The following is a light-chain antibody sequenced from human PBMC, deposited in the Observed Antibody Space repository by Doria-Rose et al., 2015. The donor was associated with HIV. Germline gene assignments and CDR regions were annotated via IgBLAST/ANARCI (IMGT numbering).Light chain of an antibody. CDR3: QSYDSGLGAVV. CDR1: SSNIGAGYD. V-gene: IGLV1-40*01. CDR2: DNT. J-gene: IGLJ2*01. Sequence: PPSVSGAPGQRVTISCTGSSSNIGAGYDVHWYQQLPGTAPKLLIYDNTNRPSGVPDRFSGSKSGTSASLAITGLQAEDEADYYCQSYDSGLGAVVFGGGTKLTVL.